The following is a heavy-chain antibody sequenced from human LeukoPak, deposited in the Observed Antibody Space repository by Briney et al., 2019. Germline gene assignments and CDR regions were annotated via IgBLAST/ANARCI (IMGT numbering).Heavy chain of an antibody. D-gene: IGHD1-26*01. V-gene: IGHV3-21*01. J-gene: IGHJ6*02. CDR1: GFTFTTYA. CDR3: ARDQGGASDSKRQYYRFGLDV. CDR2: ISSTTTYI. Sequence: GGSLRLSCVGSGFTFTTYAMIWVRKAPGKGLEWLSSISSTTTYIHYADSVKGRFTISRANAKNSLYLQMNSLRSDDTAVYYCARDQGGASDSKRQYYRFGLDVWGQGTTVTVS.